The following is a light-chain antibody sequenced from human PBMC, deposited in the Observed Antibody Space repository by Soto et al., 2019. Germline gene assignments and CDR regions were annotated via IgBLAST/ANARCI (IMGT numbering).Light chain of an antibody. V-gene: IGLV3-21*02. CDR1: NIGSKS. J-gene: IGLJ2*01. Sequence: SYELTQPPSVSVATGQTARITCGGNNIGSKSVHWYQQKPGQAPVLVVYDDSDRPSGIPERFSGSNSGNTATLTISRVEAGDEADYYCQVWDSSSDLVVFGGGTQLTVL. CDR2: DDS. CDR3: QVWDSSSDLVV.